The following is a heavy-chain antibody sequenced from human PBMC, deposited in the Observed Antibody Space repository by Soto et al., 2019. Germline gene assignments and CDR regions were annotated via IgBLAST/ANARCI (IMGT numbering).Heavy chain of an antibody. V-gene: IGHV3-11*06. D-gene: IGHD2-21*01. J-gene: IGHJ6*02. CDR2: IVSGSTYT. Sequence: VQLVESGGGLVKPGGSLRLSCAASGFTFSDYYMAWVRQTPGKGLEWIAYIVSGSTYTNYADSVKGRFTISRDNDRESLFLEMNSLRADDTALYYCARVDGESRVDVWGQGTTV. CDR1: GFTFSDYY. CDR3: ARVDGESRVDV.